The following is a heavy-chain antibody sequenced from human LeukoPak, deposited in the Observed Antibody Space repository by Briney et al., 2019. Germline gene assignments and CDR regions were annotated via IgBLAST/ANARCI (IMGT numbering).Heavy chain of an antibody. CDR3: ARLVVTGLYFFDY. J-gene: IGHJ4*02. V-gene: IGHV3-43*02. Sequence: GGSLRLSCAASGFTFDDYAMHWVRQPPGKSLEWVSLISGDGGSTYYADSVKGRFTVSRDNSKNSLYLQMNSLRTEDTALYYCARLVVTGLYFFDYWGQGTLVAVSS. D-gene: IGHD2-21*02. CDR1: GFTFDDYA. CDR2: ISGDGGST.